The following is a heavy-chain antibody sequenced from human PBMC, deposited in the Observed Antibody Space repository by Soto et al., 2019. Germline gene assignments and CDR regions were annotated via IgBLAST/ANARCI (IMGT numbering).Heavy chain of an antibody. D-gene: IGHD1-26*01. CDR2: IKSETHGGTT. Sequence: GGALRLSCVGSGFTFSSAWINWVRQAPGKGLQLVGRIKSETHGGTTDFAAPVKGRFAISRDDSRNLVYMQMNSLKIEDTAVYYCTTDSYSDMNVVRFDNWGHGTLVTVSS. J-gene: IGHJ4*01. V-gene: IGHV3-15*07. CDR1: GFTFSSAW. CDR3: TTDSYSDMNVVRFDN.